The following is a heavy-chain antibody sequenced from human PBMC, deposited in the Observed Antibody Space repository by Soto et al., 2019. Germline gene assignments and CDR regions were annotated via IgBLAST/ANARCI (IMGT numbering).Heavy chain of an antibody. CDR3: ARVERGTATTVVDAFDI. Sequence: QVQLQQWGAGLLKPSETLSLTCAVYGGFVSSGSYYWSWIRQPPGKGREWIGVMSHSGGTHFNPSLKSRVTISVDTSKNQFSLKMSSVTAADTALYYCARVERGTATTVVDAFDIWGPGTMVTVSS. J-gene: IGHJ3*02. D-gene: IGHD1-1*01. CDR2: MSHSGGT. CDR1: GGFVSSGSYY. V-gene: IGHV4-34*01.